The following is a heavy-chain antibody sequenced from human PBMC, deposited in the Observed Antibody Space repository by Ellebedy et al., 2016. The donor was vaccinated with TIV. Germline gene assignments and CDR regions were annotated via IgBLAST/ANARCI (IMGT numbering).Heavy chain of an antibody. Sequence: GSLRLXXTVSGGSISSSSYYWGWIRQPPGKGLEWIGGIYYSGSTYYNPSLKSRVTISVDTSKNHFSLKLSSVTAADTAVYYCARGYRGYSYYFDYWGQGTLVTVSS. CDR2: IYYSGST. CDR1: GGSISSSSYY. D-gene: IGHD1-1*01. CDR3: ARGYRGYSYYFDY. V-gene: IGHV4-39*07. J-gene: IGHJ4*02.